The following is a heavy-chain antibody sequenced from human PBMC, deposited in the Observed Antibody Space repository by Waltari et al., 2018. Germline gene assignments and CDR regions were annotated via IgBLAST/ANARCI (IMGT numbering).Heavy chain of an antibody. CDR2: INTDGSTT. J-gene: IGHJ4*02. CDR1: GFTFSSYW. Sequence: EVQLVESGGGLVQPGGSLRLSCAASGFTFSSYWMHWVRQAPGKGLVWVSRINTDGSTTTYADSGKGRFTISRDNAKNTLYLQIIGLRDEDSAVYYCARGGLEPVDYWGQGTLVTVSS. CDR3: ARGGLEPVDY. D-gene: IGHD1-1*01. V-gene: IGHV3-74*03.